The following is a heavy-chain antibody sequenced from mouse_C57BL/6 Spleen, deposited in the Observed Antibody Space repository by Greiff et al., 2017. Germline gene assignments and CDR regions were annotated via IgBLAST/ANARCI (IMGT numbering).Heavy chain of an antibody. D-gene: IGHD1-1*01. V-gene: IGHV1-63*01. CDR1: GYTFTNYC. Sequence: VQLQQSGAELVRPGTSVTMSCKASGYTFTNYCIGWAKQRPGHGLEWIGDIYPGGGYTYYNEKFKGKATLTADKSSSTAYMQFSSLTSEDSAIYYCARAVGGYYFDYWGQGTTLTVSS. CDR3: ARAVGGYYFDY. J-gene: IGHJ2*01. CDR2: IYPGGGYT.